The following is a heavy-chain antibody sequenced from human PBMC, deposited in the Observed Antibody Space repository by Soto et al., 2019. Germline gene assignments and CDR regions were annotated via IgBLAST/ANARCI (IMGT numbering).Heavy chain of an antibody. D-gene: IGHD3-22*01. CDR3: ARDRLRYDSSGYYINWFDS. CDR1: GGTFSSYA. CDR2: IIPIFGTA. Sequence: SVKVSCKASGGTFSSYAISWVRQAPGQGLEWMGGIIPIFGTANYAQKFQGRVTITADESTSTAYMELSSLRSEDTAVYYCARDRLRYDSSGYYINWFDSWGQGSLVTVSS. J-gene: IGHJ5*01. V-gene: IGHV1-69*13.